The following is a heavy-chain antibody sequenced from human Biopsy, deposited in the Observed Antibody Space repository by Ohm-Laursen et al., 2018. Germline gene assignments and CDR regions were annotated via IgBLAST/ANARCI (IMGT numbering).Heavy chain of an antibody. J-gene: IGHJ3*02. CDR3: AKDHFPGNSQWDAFDI. CDR1: GFIFSNYA. Sequence: LSLTCAASGFIFSNYAMSWVRQAPGKVLEWVSGTGTTTHYADSVEGRFTISRDNSKNTLYLQMNSLRADDTAVYYCAKDHFPGNSQWDAFDIWGQGTTVTVSS. CDR2: TGTTT. V-gene: IGHV3-23*01. D-gene: IGHD4-23*01.